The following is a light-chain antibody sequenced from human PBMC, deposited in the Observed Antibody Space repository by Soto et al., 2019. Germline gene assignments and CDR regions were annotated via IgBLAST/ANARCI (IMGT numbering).Light chain of an antibody. V-gene: IGLV2-14*01. CDR1: SSDVGGYNY. Sequence: QSVLTQPASVSGSPGQSITISCTGTSSDVGGYNYVSCYQQHPGKAPKLMIYDVSNRPSGVSYRFSGSKSGNTASLTISGLQAEDEADYYCSSYTSSSTLVFGGGTKVTVL. CDR3: SSYTSSSTLV. J-gene: IGLJ2*01. CDR2: DVS.